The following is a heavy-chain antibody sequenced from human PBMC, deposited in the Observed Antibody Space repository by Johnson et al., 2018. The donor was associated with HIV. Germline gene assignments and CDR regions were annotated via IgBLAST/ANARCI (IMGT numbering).Heavy chain of an antibody. V-gene: IGHV3-30*04. J-gene: IGHJ3*01. CDR2: ISYDGTNK. CDR1: GFTFSSYA. D-gene: IGHD6-13*01. CDR3: ARGRKDIEAAGGRDNDAFDV. Sequence: QVQVVESGGGVVQPGRSLRLSCAASGFTFSSYAMHWVRQAPGKGLEWVAVISYDGTNKYYGDSVKGRFTISRDSFKNTLYLRMDSLRPDDTAMYYCARGRKDIEAAGGRDNDAFDVWGQGTLVTVSS.